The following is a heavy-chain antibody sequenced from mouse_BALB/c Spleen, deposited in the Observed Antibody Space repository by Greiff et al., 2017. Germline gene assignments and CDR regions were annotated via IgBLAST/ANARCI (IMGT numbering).Heavy chain of an antibody. CDR2: ISSGGSYT. CDR3: ARQGPGFAY. V-gene: IGHV5-6*01. J-gene: IGHJ3*01. Sequence: EVKLQESGGDLVKPGGSLKLSCAASGFTFSSYGMSWVRQTPDKRLEWVATISSGGSYTYYPDSVKGRFTISRDNAKNTLYLQMSSLKSEDTAMYYCARQGPGFAYWGQGTLVTVSA. CDR1: GFTFSSYG.